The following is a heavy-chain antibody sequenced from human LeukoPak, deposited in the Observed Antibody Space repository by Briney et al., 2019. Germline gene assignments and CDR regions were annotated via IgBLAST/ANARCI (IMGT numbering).Heavy chain of an antibody. D-gene: IGHD4-17*01. J-gene: IGHJ4*02. V-gene: IGHV3-74*01. CDR3: ARATYMTTVTLDY. Sequence: GGSLRLSCAASGFTFSNYWMHWVRQAPGKGLVWVSRINSDGSSTRYADSVKGRFTISRDNAKNTLYLQMNSLRAEDTAVYYCARATYMTTVTLDYWGQGTLVTVSS. CDR1: GFTFSNYW. CDR2: INSDGSST.